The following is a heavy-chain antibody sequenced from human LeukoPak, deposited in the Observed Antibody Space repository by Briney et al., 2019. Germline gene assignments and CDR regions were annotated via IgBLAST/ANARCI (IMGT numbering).Heavy chain of an antibody. CDR2: ISGSGGST. CDR1: GFTFSSYG. D-gene: IGHD2-2*01. CDR3: AHGAMYQLDY. J-gene: IGHJ4*02. Sequence: GGSLRLSCAASGFTFSSYGMSWVRQAPGKGLEWVSAISGSGGSTYYADSVKGRFTISRDNSKNTLFLQMNSLRAEDTAVYYCAHGAMYQLDYWGQGTLVTVSS. V-gene: IGHV3-23*01.